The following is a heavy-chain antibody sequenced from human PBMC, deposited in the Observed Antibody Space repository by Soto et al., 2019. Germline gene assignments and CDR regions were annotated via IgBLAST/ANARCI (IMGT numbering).Heavy chain of an antibody. Sequence: QVQLQESGPGLVKPSQTLSLTCTVSGSSICSGGYYWSWIRQSPGQGLEWIGYIFYSGYSYYNPSLKSRLFLSVDTSKNHFSLRLSSVTAAYTAVYYCARLNPIVVFPSAMGWFDPWGQGALVTVSS. V-gene: IGHV4-31*03. J-gene: IGHJ5*02. CDR2: IFYSGYS. D-gene: IGHD2-2*01. CDR3: ARLNPIVVFPSAMGWFDP. CDR1: GSSICSGGYY.